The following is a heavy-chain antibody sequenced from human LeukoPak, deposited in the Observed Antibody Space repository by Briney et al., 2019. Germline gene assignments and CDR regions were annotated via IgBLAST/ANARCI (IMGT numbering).Heavy chain of an antibody. CDR2: IGGSGGTT. V-gene: IGHV3-23*01. D-gene: IGHD2-21*01. CDR1: GFSFSNYA. J-gene: IGHJ4*02. Sequence: GGSLRLSCAASGFSFSNYAMSWVRQAPGKGLEWVSSIGGSGGTTYYADSVKGRFTISRDSSKNTLFLQMNRLRPEDAAVYYCAKAPVTTCRGAYCYPFDYWGQGTLVTVSS. CDR3: AKAPVTTCRGAYCYPFDY.